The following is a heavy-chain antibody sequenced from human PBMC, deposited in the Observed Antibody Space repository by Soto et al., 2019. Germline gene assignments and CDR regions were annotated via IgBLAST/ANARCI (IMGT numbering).Heavy chain of an antibody. CDR3: ARDLLWFGEPLDY. CDR1: GGTFSRHA. Sequence: VQLVQSGAEVRKPGSSVKVSCKASGGTFSRHAISWVRQAPGQGLEWMGGIIPIFGTANHAQKFQGRVTIIADESTSTVYMELSRLRSDDTAVYYCARDLLWFGEPLDYWGQGTLVTVSS. D-gene: IGHD3-10*01. J-gene: IGHJ4*02. CDR2: IIPIFGTA. V-gene: IGHV1-69*01.